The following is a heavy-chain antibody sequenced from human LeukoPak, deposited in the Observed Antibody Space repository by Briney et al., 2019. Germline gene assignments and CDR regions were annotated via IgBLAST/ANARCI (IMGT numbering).Heavy chain of an antibody. CDR2: INHSGST. D-gene: IGHD2-15*01. V-gene: IGHV4-34*01. Sequence: SETLSLTCAVYGGSFSGYYWSWIRQPPGKGPEWIGEINHSGSTNYNPSLKSRVTISVDTSKNQFSLKLSSVTAADTAVYYCARGGVYCSGGSCYVYNYWGQGTLVTVSS. CDR1: GGSFSGYY. CDR3: ARGGVYCSGGSCYVYNY. J-gene: IGHJ4*02.